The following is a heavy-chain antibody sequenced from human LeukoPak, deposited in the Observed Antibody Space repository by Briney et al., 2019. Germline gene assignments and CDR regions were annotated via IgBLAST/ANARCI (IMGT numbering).Heavy chain of an antibody. CDR3: ARSVGPVYYYDSSGFQEGYYMDV. V-gene: IGHV1-69*13. J-gene: IGHJ6*03. Sequence: SVKVSCKASGGTVSSYAISWVRQAPGQGLEWRGGIIPIFGTANYAQKFQGRVTITADESTSTAYMELSSLRSEDTAVYYCARSVGPVYYYDSSGFQEGYYMDVWGKGTTVTISS. CDR1: GGTVSSYA. D-gene: IGHD3-22*01. CDR2: IIPIFGTA.